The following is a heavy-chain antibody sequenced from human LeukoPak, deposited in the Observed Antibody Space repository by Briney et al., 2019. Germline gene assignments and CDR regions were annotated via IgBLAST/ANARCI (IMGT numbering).Heavy chain of an antibody. J-gene: IGHJ4*02. CDR3: ARVRSGYEELLFDY. Sequence: MPSETLSLTRTVSGGSISSSSYYWGWIRQPPGKGLEWIGSIYYSGSTYYNPSLKSRVTISVDTSKNQFSLKLSSVTAADTAVYYCARVRSGYEELLFDYWGQGTLVTVSS. CDR2: IYYSGST. V-gene: IGHV4-39*01. CDR1: GGSISSSSYY. D-gene: IGHD5-12*01.